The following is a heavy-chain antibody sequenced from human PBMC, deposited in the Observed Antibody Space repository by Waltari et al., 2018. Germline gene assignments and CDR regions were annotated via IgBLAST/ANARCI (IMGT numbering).Heavy chain of an antibody. CDR3: ARDGGSSTSRDPYYFDY. Sequence: QVQLQESGPGLVKPSETLSLTCTVSGGSISSYYWSWIRQPAGKGLEWIGRIYTSGSTNYNPSLKSRVTMSVDTSKNQFSLKLSSVTAADTAVYYCARDGGSSTSRDPYYFDYWGQGTLVTVSS. J-gene: IGHJ4*02. CDR2: IYTSGST. V-gene: IGHV4-4*07. D-gene: IGHD2-2*01. CDR1: GGSISSYY.